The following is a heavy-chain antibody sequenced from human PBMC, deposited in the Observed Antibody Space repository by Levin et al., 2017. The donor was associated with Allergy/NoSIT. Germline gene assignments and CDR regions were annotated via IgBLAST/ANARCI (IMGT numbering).Heavy chain of an antibody. V-gene: IGHV3-21*01. D-gene: IGHD2-2*01. CDR1: GFTFSSYT. CDR3: ANWGYCSNTNCRARSLSLIRLGYYGMDV. CDR2: ISSSGSYI. J-gene: IGHJ6*02. Sequence: SGGSLRLSCAASGFTFSSYTMNWVRRAPGKGLEWVSSISSSGSYIYYADSVKGRFTISRDNANNSLYLQMNSLRAEDTAVYYCANWGYCSNTNCRARSLSLIRLGYYGMDVWGQGTTVTVSS.